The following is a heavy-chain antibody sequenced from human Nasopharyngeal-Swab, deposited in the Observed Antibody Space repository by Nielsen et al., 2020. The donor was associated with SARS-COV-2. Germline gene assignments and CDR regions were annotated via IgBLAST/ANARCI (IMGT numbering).Heavy chain of an antibody. J-gene: IGHJ4*02. CDR3: AFTGPYDTSGNYFDY. Sequence: SVKVSCKASGGTFISYAISWVRQAPGQGLEWMGGIIPIFATANYAQKFQGRVTITADESTSTAYMELSSLRSEDTAVYYCAFTGPYDTSGNYFDYWGQGTLVTVSS. V-gene: IGHV1-69*13. CDR1: GGTFISYA. CDR2: IIPIFATA. D-gene: IGHD3-22*01.